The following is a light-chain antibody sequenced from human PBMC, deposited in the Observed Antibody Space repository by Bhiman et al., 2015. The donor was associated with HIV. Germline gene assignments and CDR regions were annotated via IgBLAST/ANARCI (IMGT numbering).Light chain of an antibody. V-gene: IGLV2-14*03. Sequence: QSALTQPASMSGSPGQSITISCTGSSSDIGGYNYVSWYQQHPGKAPKLMIYDVSNRPSGVPDRFSGSKSGTSASLAITGLQAEDEADYYCQSYDSSLSGYVFGTGTKVTVL. CDR1: SSDIGGYNY. CDR3: QSYDSSLSGYV. J-gene: IGLJ1*01. CDR2: DVS.